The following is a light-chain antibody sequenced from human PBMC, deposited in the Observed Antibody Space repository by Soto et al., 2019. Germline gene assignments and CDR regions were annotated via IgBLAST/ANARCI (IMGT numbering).Light chain of an antibody. CDR2: DVS. CDR1: SSDVGGYNY. J-gene: IGLJ1*01. CDR3: SSSTSSSTRV. Sequence: QSALTQPASVSGSPGQSFTISCTGTSSDVGGYNYVSWYQQHPGKAPKLMIYDVSNRPSGVSNRFSGSKSGNTASLTIFGLQAEDEADYYCSSSTSSSTRVFGTGTKLTVL. V-gene: IGLV2-14*01.